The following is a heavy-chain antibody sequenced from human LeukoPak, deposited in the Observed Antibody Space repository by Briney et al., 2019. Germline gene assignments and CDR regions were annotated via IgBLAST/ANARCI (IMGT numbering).Heavy chain of an antibody. CDR1: GFTFRSYA. Sequence: PGGSLRLSCAASGFTFRSYAMMWVRQAPGKGLEWVAFISADGSTETYADSVKGRFTVFRDNSGDTPYLQMDSLTPEDTALYYCVRDLMRGSYSLDFWGQGTLVTVSS. D-gene: IGHD3-10*01. V-gene: IGHV3-30*04. J-gene: IGHJ4*02. CDR2: ISADGSTE. CDR3: VRDLMRGSYSLDF.